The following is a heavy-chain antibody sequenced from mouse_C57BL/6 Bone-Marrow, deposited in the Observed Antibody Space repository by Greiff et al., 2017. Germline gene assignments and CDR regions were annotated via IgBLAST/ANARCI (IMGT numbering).Heavy chain of an antibody. D-gene: IGHD2-4*01. CDR2: IRNKANNHAT. CDR1: GFTFSDAW. V-gene: IGHV6-6*01. CDR3: TRGYVYYDPYYFDY. Sequence: EVKVEESGGGLVQPGGSMKLSCAASGFTFSDAWMDWVRQSPEKGLEWVAEIRNKANNHATSYAESVKGRFTISRDDSKSSVYLQMNSLRAEDTGIYYCTRGYVYYDPYYFDYWGQGTTRTVSS. J-gene: IGHJ2*01.